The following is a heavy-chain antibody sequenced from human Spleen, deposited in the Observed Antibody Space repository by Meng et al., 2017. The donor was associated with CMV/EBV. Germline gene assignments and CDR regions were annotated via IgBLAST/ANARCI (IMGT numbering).Heavy chain of an antibody. V-gene: IGHV3-30*04. J-gene: IGHJ4*02. D-gene: IGHD2-15*01. CDR3: AGLVVVAEFDY. CDR1: GFTFSSYA. CDR2: ISYDGSNK. Sequence: GESLKISCAASGFTFSSYAMHWVRQAPGKGLEWVAVISYDGSNKYYADSVKGRFTISRDNSKNTLHLQMNSLRAEDTAVYYCAGLVVVAEFDYWGQGTLVTVSS.